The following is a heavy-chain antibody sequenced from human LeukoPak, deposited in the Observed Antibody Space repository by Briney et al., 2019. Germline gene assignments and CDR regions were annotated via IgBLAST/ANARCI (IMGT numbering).Heavy chain of an antibody. Sequence: PSETLSLTCAVYGGSFSGYYWSWIRQPPGKGLEWIGEINHSGSTNYNPSLKSRVTILVDTSKNQFSLKLSSVTAADTAVYYCARGVGKYQLRGFDPWGQGTLVTVSS. D-gene: IGHD2-2*01. V-gene: IGHV4-34*01. J-gene: IGHJ5*02. CDR1: GGSFSGYY. CDR2: INHSGST. CDR3: ARGVGKYQLRGFDP.